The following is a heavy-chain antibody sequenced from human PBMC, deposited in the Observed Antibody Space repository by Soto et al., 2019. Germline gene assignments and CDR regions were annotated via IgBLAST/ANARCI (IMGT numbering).Heavy chain of an antibody. CDR2: IYYSGST. J-gene: IGHJ4*02. D-gene: IGHD2-15*01. V-gene: IGHV4-59*08. CDR1: GGSISSYY. CDR3: ASWWAIKGYFTY. Sequence: PSDTLSLTCTVSGGSISSYYWSWIRQPPGKGLEWIGYIYYSGSTNYNPSLKSRVTISVDTSKNQFSLKLSSVTAGDTAVYYCASWWAIKGYFTYWGQGSLVNVSS.